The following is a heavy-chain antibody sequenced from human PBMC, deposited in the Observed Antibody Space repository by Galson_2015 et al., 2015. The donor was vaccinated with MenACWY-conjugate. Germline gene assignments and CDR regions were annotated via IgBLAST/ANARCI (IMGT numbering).Heavy chain of an antibody. CDR1: GYNFITYW. D-gene: IGHD1-26*01. Sequence: QSGAEVKKPGGSLKISFTASGYNFITYWVGWVRQVPGKGLEWVGLISPIDSKTRYSPAFEGRVTISADNSITTAYLQWNSLQASDTAMYYCARHPPGGRGMDVWGQGTTVTVSS. J-gene: IGHJ6*02. V-gene: IGHV5-51*01. CDR3: ARHPPGGRGMDV. CDR2: ISPIDSKT.